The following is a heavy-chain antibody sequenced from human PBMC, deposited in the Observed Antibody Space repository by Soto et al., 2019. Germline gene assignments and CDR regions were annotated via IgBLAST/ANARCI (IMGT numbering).Heavy chain of an antibody. Sequence: EVQLLESGGGLVQPGGSLRLSCAASEFTFSSYAMSWVRQAPGKGLEWVSITTGSGGSTYYADSVKGRFTMSRDNSKNTLYVQMNSLRAEDAAVYYCAKARDYYGAGFEYWGQGTLVTVSS. D-gene: IGHD3-10*01. J-gene: IGHJ4*02. CDR1: EFTFSSYA. CDR2: TTGSGGST. V-gene: IGHV3-23*01. CDR3: AKARDYYGAGFEY.